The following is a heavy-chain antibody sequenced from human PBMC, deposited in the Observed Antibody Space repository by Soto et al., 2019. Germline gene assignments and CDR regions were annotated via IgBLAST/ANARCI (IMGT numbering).Heavy chain of an antibody. V-gene: IGHV3-74*01. CDR1: GFIFSGYW. Sequence: EVQLLESGGGLVPPGGSLRLSCAASGFIFSGYWMHWVRQAPGKGLVWVSRIKGDGSGISYADSVKGRFTISRDNVKKTLYLHMNSLRDEDTAVYYCARAICSGGRCFLLDLWGQGTLVTVSS. CDR3: ARAICSGGRCFLLDL. J-gene: IGHJ5*02. CDR2: IKGDGSGI. D-gene: IGHD2-15*01.